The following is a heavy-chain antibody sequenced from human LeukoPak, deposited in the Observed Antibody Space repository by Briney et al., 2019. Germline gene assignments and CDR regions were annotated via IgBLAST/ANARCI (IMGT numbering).Heavy chain of an antibody. J-gene: IGHJ4*02. CDR1: GFIFSSYG. V-gene: IGHV3-30*02. Sequence: PGGSLRLSCAASGFIFSSYGMHWVRQAPGKGLEWVAFIRHDGSNKYYADSVKGRFTISRDNSKNTLYLQMNSLRAEDTAVYYCAKDKGLGVRYDFWSGQDYWGQGTLVTVSS. CDR2: IRHDGSNK. D-gene: IGHD3-3*01. CDR3: AKDKGLGVRYDFWSGQDY.